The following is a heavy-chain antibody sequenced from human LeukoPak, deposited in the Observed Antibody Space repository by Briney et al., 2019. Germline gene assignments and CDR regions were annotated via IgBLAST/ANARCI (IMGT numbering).Heavy chain of an antibody. CDR2: ISNSGGAT. Sequence: PGGSLRLSCAASGFTFRDYYMTWIRQAPGKGLEWVSYISNSGGATYYADSVKGRFTISRDNAENSLYLQMSSLKVEDTAVYYCASALLDAFDIWGQGTVVTVSS. CDR1: GFTFRDYY. J-gene: IGHJ3*02. CDR3: ASALLDAFDI. V-gene: IGHV3-11*04.